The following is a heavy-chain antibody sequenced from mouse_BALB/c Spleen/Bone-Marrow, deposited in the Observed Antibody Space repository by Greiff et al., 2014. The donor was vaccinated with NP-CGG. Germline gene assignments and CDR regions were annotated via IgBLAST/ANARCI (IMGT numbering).Heavy chain of an antibody. D-gene: IGHD2-14*01. Sequence: VQLQQSGPGLVKPSQSLSLTCTVSGYSITSDYVWNWIRQFPGNKLEWMGYISYSGSTSYNPSLKSRISITRDTSKNQFFLQLNSVTAENTASYYCASRFDEAWFAYWGQGTLVTVSA. CDR3: ASRFDEAWFAY. CDR2: ISYSGST. V-gene: IGHV3-2*02. J-gene: IGHJ3*01. CDR1: GYSITSDYV.